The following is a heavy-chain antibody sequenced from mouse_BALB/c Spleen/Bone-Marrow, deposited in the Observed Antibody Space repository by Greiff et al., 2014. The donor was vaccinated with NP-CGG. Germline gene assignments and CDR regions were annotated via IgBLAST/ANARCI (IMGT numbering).Heavy chain of an antibody. V-gene: IGHV14-3*02. CDR1: GFNIKDIY. D-gene: IGHD2-4*01. CDR2: IDPANGNT. J-gene: IGHJ1*01. Sequence: VQLQQSGAELVKPGASVKLSCTASGFNIKDIYMDWVKQRPEQGLEWIGRIDPANGNTKYDPKFQGKATITADTSSNTAYVQLSSLTSEDTAVYYCARYDYGWYFSVWGAGTTVTVSS. CDR3: ARYDYGWYFSV.